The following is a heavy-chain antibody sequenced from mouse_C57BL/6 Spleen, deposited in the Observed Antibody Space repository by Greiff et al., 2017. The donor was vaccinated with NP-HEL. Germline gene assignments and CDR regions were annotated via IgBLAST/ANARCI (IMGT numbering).Heavy chain of an antibody. CDR1: GYTFTSYW. Sequence: QVQLQQPGAELVKPGASVKLSCKASGYTFTSYWMHWVKQRPGRGLEWIGRIDPNSGGTKYNEKFKSKATLTVDKPSSTAYMQLSSLTSEDSSVYYCARWGITTVVAKDYAMDYWGQGTSVTVSS. CDR3: ARWGITTVVAKDYAMDY. V-gene: IGHV1-72*01. CDR2: IDPNSGGT. J-gene: IGHJ4*01. D-gene: IGHD1-1*01.